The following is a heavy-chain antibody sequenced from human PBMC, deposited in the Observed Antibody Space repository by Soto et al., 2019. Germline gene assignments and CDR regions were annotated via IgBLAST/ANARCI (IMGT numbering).Heavy chain of an antibody. V-gene: IGHV3-48*02. Sequence: PGGSLRLSCAASGFTFNNYGMNWVRQAPGKGLEWISYISSSGSTIHYADSVKGRFTISRDNAKNSVYLQMNSLRDEDTAVYYCARADFRTPDAFDFWGQGTMVTV. CDR1: GFTFNNYG. CDR3: ARADFRTPDAFDF. CDR2: ISSSGSTI. J-gene: IGHJ3*01.